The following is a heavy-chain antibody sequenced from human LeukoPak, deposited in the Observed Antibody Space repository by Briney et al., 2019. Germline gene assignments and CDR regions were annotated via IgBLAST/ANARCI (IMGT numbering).Heavy chain of an antibody. CDR3: ARDGVYCSSTSCRYFDY. Sequence: PGESLRLSCAASGFTFSDYRINWVRQAPGKGLEWVSSISGTSTNIYYADSVKGRFIISRDNAKNSLYLQMNSLRAEDTAVYYCARDGVYCSSTSCRYFDYWGQGTLVTVSS. D-gene: IGHD2-2*01. V-gene: IGHV3-21*01. CDR2: ISGTSTNI. CDR1: GFTFSDYR. J-gene: IGHJ4*02.